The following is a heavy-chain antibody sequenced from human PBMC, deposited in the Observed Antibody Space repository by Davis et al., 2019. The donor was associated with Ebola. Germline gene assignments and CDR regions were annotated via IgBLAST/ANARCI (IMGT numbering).Heavy chain of an antibody. D-gene: IGHD3-10*01. CDR1: GGSISSYY. CDR2: IYYSGST. CDR3: ARVPRGYYYYYGMDV. Sequence: MPSETLSLTCTVSGGSISSYYWSWIRQPPGKGLEWIGYIYYSGSTNYNPSLKSRVTISVDTSKNQFSLKLSSVTAADTAVYYCARVPRGYYYYYGMDVWGQGTTVTVSS. J-gene: IGHJ6*02. V-gene: IGHV4-59*12.